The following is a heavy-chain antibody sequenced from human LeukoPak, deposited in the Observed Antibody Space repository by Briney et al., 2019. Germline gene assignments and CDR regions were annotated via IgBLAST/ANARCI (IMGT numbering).Heavy chain of an antibody. D-gene: IGHD1-26*01. CDR1: GFTFSTYA. J-gene: IGHJ4*02. V-gene: IGHV3-23*01. Sequence: PGGSLRLSCAASGFTFSTYAMIWVRQAPGKGLEWVSAISSSGAGTYYADSVKGRFTISRDNSKNTPFLQMNSLTAEDTAVYYCARLSSGSFSDYWGRGTLVTVSS. CDR2: ISSSGAGT. CDR3: ARLSSGSFSDY.